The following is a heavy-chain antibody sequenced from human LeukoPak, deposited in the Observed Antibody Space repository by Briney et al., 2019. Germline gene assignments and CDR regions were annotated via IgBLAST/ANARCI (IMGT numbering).Heavy chain of an antibody. J-gene: IGHJ4*02. CDR1: GFTFDDYA. Sequence: RPGRSLRLSCAASGFTFDDYAMHWVRQAPGKGLEWVSGISWNSGSIGYADSVKGRFTISRDISNNTVYLQMNSLRAEDTAVYYCARAEYDGSGYYYRYYFDYWGQGTLVTVSS. D-gene: IGHD3-22*01. CDR2: ISWNSGSI. V-gene: IGHV3-9*01. CDR3: ARAEYDGSGYYYRYYFDY.